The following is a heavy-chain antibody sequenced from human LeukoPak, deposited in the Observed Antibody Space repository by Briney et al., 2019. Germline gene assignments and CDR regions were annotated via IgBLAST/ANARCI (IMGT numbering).Heavy chain of an antibody. V-gene: IGHV4-38-2*01. D-gene: IGHD2-2*01. CDR2: IYHSGST. CDR1: GYSISSGYY. CDR3: ASVRTSFLGFDP. Sequence: SSETLSLTCAVSGYSISSGYYWGWIRQPPGKGLEWIGSIYHSGSTYCNPSLKSRVTISVDTSKNQFSLKLSSVTAADTAVYYCASVRTSFLGFDPWGQGTLVTVSS. J-gene: IGHJ5*02.